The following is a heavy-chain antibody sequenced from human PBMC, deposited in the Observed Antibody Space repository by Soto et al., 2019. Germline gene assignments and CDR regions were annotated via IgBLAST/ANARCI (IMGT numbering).Heavy chain of an antibody. J-gene: IGHJ4*02. D-gene: IGHD3-3*01. Sequence: SETLSLTCAVYGGSFSGYYWSWIRQPPGKGLEWIGEINHSGSTNYNPSLKSRVTISVDTSKNQFSLKLSSVTAADTAVYYCARGPDFRTYDLWSGLLFSWGQGTLVTVT. CDR1: GGSFSGYY. CDR3: ARGPDFRTYDLWSGLLFS. V-gene: IGHV4-34*01. CDR2: INHSGST.